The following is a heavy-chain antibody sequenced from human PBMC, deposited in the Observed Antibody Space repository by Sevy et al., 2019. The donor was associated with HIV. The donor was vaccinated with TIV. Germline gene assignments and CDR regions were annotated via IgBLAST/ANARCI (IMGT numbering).Heavy chain of an antibody. CDR2: IRSKTFGGTT. CDR1: GFRFSDYA. V-gene: IGHV3-49*03. Sequence: GGSLRLSCITSGFRFSDYALTWLRQAPGKGLEWVGFIRSKTFGGTTEYAAPVKGRFTISRDESKSNVYLEMNSLKTEDTAIYYCTRLRGTISAYYYFGMDVWGQGATVTVSS. D-gene: IGHD3-9*01. CDR3: TRLRGTISAYYYFGMDV. J-gene: IGHJ6*02.